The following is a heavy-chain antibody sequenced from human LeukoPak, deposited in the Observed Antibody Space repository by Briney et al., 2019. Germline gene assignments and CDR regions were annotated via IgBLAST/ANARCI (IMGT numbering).Heavy chain of an antibody. J-gene: IGHJ4*02. D-gene: IGHD3-10*01. V-gene: IGHV4-30-2*01. Sequence: SETLSLTCAVSGGSISGGGYSWSWIRQPPGKGLEWIGYIYHSGSTYYNPSLKSRVTISVDRSKNQFSLKLSSVTAADTAVYYCARVLLGARGYYFDYWGQGTLVTVSS. CDR2: IYHSGST. CDR1: GGSISGGGYS. CDR3: ARVLLGARGYYFDY.